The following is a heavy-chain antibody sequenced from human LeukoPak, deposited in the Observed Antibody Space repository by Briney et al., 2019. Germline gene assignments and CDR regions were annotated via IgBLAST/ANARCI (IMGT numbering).Heavy chain of an antibody. J-gene: IGHJ6*03. CDR2: ICGRGGST. CDR1: GFTFTSST. D-gene: IGHD1-7*01. Sequence: PGGSLRLSCAASGFTFTSSTMSSVRQAPGKGLEWVSAICGRGGSTYNAHSVKGRFTISRDNYKNTLYLQMNSLRAEDTAVYYCAKRRGLELLYYYYMDVWGKGTTVTVSS. CDR3: AKRRGLELLYYYYMDV. V-gene: IGHV3-23*01.